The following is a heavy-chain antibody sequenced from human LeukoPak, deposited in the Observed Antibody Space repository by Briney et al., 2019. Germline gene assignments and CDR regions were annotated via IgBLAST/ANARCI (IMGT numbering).Heavy chain of an antibody. D-gene: IGHD6-6*01. J-gene: IGHJ4*02. Sequence: PSETLSLTCNVSGDSITNSAYYWGWIRQPPGKGLEWIGTTFYVGSPYYNPSLRSRVTISADTSKNQISLKMASVTAADTAVYYCARDLGAARRGFDYWGQGILVTVSS. CDR3: ARDLGAARRGFDY. CDR2: TFYVGSP. V-gene: IGHV4-39*07. CDR1: GDSITNSAYY.